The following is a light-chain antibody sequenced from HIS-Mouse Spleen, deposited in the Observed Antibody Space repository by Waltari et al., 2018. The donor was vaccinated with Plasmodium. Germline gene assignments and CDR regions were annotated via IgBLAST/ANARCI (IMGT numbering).Light chain of an antibody. CDR3: QQYNSYPLT. V-gene: IGKV1-39*01. CDR1: PSISSY. CDR2: AAS. Sequence: DIQMTQSPSSMSASVGDRVTITCRASPSISSYLNWYQQKPGKAPKLLIYAASSLQSGVPSRFSGSGSGTDFTLTISSLQPEDFATYYCQQYNSYPLTFGGGTKVEIK. J-gene: IGKJ4*01.